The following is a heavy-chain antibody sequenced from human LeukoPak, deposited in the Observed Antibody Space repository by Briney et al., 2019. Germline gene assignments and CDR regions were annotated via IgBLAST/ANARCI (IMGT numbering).Heavy chain of an antibody. D-gene: IGHD3-16*01. CDR3: ARDPYNGDYGDFYYYYMDV. CDR1: GFTFSYYY. J-gene: IGHJ6*03. V-gene: IGHV3-11*06. Sequence: PGGSLRLSCAASGFTFSYYYMSGVRQAPGKGLEWVSSITSTSSYTFYADSVKGRFTISRDNAKNSLYLHLNSLRDEDTAIYYCARDPYNGDYGDFYYYYMDVWGKGTTVTISS. CDR2: ITSTSSYT.